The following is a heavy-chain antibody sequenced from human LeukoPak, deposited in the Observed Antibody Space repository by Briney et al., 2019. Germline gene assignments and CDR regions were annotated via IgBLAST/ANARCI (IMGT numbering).Heavy chain of an antibody. CDR3: ARDSGSGGP. CDR2: IKPDGSEK. J-gene: IGHJ5*02. D-gene: IGHD6-19*01. Sequence: GGSLRLSCAASGFTFSRYWMTWVRQAPGKGLEWVANIKPDGSEKNYVDSVKGRFTLFRDDAKNSVYLQMNSLRVEDTAVYYCARDSGSGGPWGQGTPVTVSS. V-gene: IGHV3-7*01. CDR1: GFTFSRYW.